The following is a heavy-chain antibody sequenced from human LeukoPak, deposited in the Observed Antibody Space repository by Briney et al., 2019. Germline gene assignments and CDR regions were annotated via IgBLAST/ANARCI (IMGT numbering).Heavy chain of an antibody. CDR3: ARRRARVRGVTP. Sequence: ASVKVSCKASGYTFTSYDINWVRQATGQGLEWMGWMNPNSGNTGCAQKFQGRVTMTRNTSISTAYMELSSLRSEDTAVYYCARRRARVRGVTPWGQGTLVTVSS. D-gene: IGHD3-10*01. V-gene: IGHV1-8*01. CDR2: MNPNSGNT. CDR1: GYTFTSYD. J-gene: IGHJ5*02.